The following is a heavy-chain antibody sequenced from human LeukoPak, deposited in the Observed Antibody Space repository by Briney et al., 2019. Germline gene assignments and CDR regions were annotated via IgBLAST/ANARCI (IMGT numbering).Heavy chain of an antibody. D-gene: IGHD6-13*01. CDR3: ARGRKQLAQKPFDY. CDR2: INHSGST. V-gene: IGHV4-34*01. CDR1: GGSFSGYY. J-gene: IGHJ4*02. Sequence: PSETLSLTCAVYGGSFSGYYWSWIRQPPGKGLEWIGEINHSGSTNYNPSLKSRVTISVDTSKNQFSLKLSSVTAADTAVYYCARGRKQLAQKPFDYWGQGTLVTVSS.